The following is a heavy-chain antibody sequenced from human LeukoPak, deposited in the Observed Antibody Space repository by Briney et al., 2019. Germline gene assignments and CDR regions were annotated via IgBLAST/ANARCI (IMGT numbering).Heavy chain of an antibody. CDR1: GFTFSTYW. D-gene: IGHD4-17*01. V-gene: IGHV3-74*01. Sequence: GGSLRLSCAAAGFTFSTYWMHWVRQAPGKGLVWVSRIRGDGSTAIYADSVKGRFTISRDNSKNTLYLQTSSLRAEDTAVYYCARASTTVPNLLDYWGQGTLVAVSS. J-gene: IGHJ4*02. CDR2: IRGDGSTA. CDR3: ARASTTVPNLLDY.